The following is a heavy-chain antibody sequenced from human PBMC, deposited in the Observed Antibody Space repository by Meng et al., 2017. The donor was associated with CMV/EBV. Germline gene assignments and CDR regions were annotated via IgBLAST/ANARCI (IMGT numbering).Heavy chain of an antibody. CDR1: EATFSSYA. V-gene: IGHV1-69*12. CDR2: IIPIFGTA. Sequence: VQLWQSGAGVKTPGSSLTATCKASEATFSSYAISWVRQAPEQGLVWMGGIIPIFGTAHYAQKFQGRVTITADESTSTAYMELSSLRFEDTAVYYCARVCGGSCFDYWGQGTLVTVSS. CDR3: ARVCGGSCFDY. D-gene: IGHD2-15*01. J-gene: IGHJ4*02.